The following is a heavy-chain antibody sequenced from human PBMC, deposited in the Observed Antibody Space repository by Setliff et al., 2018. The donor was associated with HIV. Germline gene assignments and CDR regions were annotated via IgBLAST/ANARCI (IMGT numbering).Heavy chain of an antibody. V-gene: IGHV7-4-1*02. Sequence: ASVKVSCKASGYAFASYGLNWVRQAPGQGLEWMGWINTHSGNPTYAQAFTGRFVFSLDTSVSTAYLQISSLRAEDTAVYYCARFYARGASYSDDAFDIWGQGTMVTVSS. CDR3: ARFYARGASYSDDAFDI. CDR2: INTHSGNP. J-gene: IGHJ3*02. D-gene: IGHD3-22*01. CDR1: GYAFASYG.